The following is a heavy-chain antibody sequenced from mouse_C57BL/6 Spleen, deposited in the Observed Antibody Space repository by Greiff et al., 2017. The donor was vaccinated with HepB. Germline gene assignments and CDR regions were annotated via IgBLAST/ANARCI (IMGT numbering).Heavy chain of an antibody. CDR1: GFTFSDYY. V-gene: IGHV5-16*01. J-gene: IGHJ2*01. Sequence: DVQLVESEGGLVQPGSSMKLSCTASGFTFSDYYMAWVRQVPEKGLEWVANINYDGSSTYYLDSLKSRFIISRDNAKNILYLQMSSLKSEDTSTYYCARAGSTMVTTVYFDYWGQGTTLTVSS. CDR2: INYDGSST. D-gene: IGHD2-2*01. CDR3: ARAGSTMVTTVYFDY.